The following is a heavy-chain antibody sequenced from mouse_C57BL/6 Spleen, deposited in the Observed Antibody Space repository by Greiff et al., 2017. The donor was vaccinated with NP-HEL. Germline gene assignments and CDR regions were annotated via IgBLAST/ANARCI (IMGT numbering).Heavy chain of an antibody. Sequence: QVTLKESGPGILQPSQTLSLTCSFSGFSLSTFGMGVGWIRQPSGQGLEWLAHIWWDDDKYYNPALKSRHTISKDTSNNQVFLKIANVDTADTATYYCARISTGHYGNYDYWGQGTARTVSS. V-gene: IGHV8-8*01. CDR1: GFSLSTFGMG. CDR2: IWWDDDK. D-gene: IGHD2-1*01. J-gene: IGHJ2*01. CDR3: ARISTGHYGNYDY.